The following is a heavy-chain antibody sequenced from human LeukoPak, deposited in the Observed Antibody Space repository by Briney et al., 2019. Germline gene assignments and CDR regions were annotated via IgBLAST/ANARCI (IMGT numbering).Heavy chain of an antibody. CDR3: ARASFLGEVVAATRIGDYYMDV. CDR2: ISSSGSTI. J-gene: IGHJ6*03. CDR1: GFTFSDYY. Sequence: GGSRRLSGAASGFTFSDYYMSWIRQAPGKGLEWVSYISSSGSTIYYADSVKGRFTISRDNAKNSLYLQMNSLRAEDTAVYYCARASFLGEVVAATRIGDYYMDVWGKGTTVTVSS. D-gene: IGHD2-15*01. V-gene: IGHV3-11*04.